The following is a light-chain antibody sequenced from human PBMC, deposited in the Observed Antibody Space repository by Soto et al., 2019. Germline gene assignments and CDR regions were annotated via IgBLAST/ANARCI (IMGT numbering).Light chain of an antibody. CDR3: QQGDSFPFT. V-gene: IGKV1-12*01. J-gene: IGKJ4*01. Sequence: DIQMTQSPSSVSASVGDEVTITCRASQDISSWVAWYQQKPGKAPKLLISAASTLQSGVPGRFSGSGSGTDFTLIISSLQPEDFATYFCQQGDSFPFTFGGGTKVEIK. CDR1: QDISSW. CDR2: AAS.